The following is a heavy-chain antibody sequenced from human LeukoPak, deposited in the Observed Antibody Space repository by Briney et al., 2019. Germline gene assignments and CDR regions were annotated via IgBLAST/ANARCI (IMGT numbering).Heavy chain of an antibody. CDR1: GDSVSSNSAA. D-gene: IGHD5-24*01. V-gene: IGHV6-1*01. J-gene: IGHJ3*02. Sequence: SQTLSLTCAISGDSVSSNSAAWNWIRQSPSRGLEWLGRTYYRSKWYNDYAVSVKSRITINPDTSKNQFSLQLNSVTPEDTAVYYCARVGGDGYNTPDAFDIWGQGTMVTVSS. CDR3: ARVGGDGYNTPDAFDI. CDR2: TYYRSKWYN.